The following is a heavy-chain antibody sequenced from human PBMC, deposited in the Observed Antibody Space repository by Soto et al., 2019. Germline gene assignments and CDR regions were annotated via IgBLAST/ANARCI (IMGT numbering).Heavy chain of an antibody. CDR1: GYTFSSHA. D-gene: IGHD2-2*01. J-gene: IGHJ3*01. Sequence: QVQLVQSGAEVKEPGASVKVSCKASGYTFSSHAISWVRQAPGQGLEWMGWISTYSGKTNDAQRRQGSVTMTTDTTTSTAYMELRGLRSDDTAVYYCERDIVVAPAALNGFDLWGQGTVVTVSS. CDR2: ISTYSGKT. V-gene: IGHV1-18*01. CDR3: ERDIVVAPAALNGFDL.